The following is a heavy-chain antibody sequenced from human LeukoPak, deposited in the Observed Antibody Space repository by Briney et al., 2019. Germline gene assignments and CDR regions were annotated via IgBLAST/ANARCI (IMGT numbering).Heavy chain of an antibody. V-gene: IGHV4-39*07. CDR3: ARSNYDFWSGYKINWFDP. CDR2: IYYSGST. Sequence: SETLSLTCTVSGGSISSSSYYWGWIRQPPGKGLEWIGSIYYSGSTYYNPSLKSRVTISVDTSKNQFSLKLSSVTAADTAVYYCARSNYDFWSGYKINWFDPWGQGTLVTVSS. D-gene: IGHD3-3*01. J-gene: IGHJ5*02. CDR1: GGSISSSSYY.